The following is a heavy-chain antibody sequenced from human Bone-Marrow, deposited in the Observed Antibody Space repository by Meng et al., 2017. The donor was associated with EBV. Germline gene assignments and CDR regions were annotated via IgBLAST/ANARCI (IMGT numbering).Heavy chain of an antibody. V-gene: IGHV1-69*06. D-gene: IGHD2-2*01. Sequence: QVQLVQSVAEVKKPGSSVQVSFKASGGTFSSYAISGVRQAPGQGLEWKGGIIPIFGTASYAQKCQGRVTITAEKSTSTAYMELSSLRSEDTAVYYWARGDPVVPAAMYVDYWGQGTLVTVSS. J-gene: IGHJ4*02. CDR2: IIPIFGTA. CDR3: ARGDPVVPAAMYVDY. CDR1: GGTFSSYA.